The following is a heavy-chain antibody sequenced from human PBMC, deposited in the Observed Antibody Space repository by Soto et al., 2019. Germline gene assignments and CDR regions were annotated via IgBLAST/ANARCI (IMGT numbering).Heavy chain of an antibody. V-gene: IGHV3-30-3*01. CDR3: ARDPPGRPFDY. CDR1: GFTFSSYA. Sequence: GGSLRLSCAASGFTFSSYAMHWVRQAPGKGLEWVAVISYDGSNKYYADSVKGRFTISRDNSKNTLYLQMNSLRAEDTAVYYCARDPPGRPFDYWGQGTLVTVSS. J-gene: IGHJ4*02. CDR2: ISYDGSNK.